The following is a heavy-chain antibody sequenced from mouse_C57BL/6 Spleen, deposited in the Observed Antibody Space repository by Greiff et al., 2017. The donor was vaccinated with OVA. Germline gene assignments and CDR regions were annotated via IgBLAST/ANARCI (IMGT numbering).Heavy chain of an antibody. J-gene: IGHJ3*01. V-gene: IGHV1-69*01. Sequence: QVQLQQPGAELVMPGASVKLSCKASGYTFTSYWMHWVKQRPGQGLEWIGEIDPSDSYTNYNQKFKGKSTLTVDKSSSTAYMQLSSLTSEDSAVYDCARGGIFSGFAYWGQGTLVTVSA. CDR1: GYTFTSYW. CDR3: ARGGIFSGFAY. CDR2: IDPSDSYT.